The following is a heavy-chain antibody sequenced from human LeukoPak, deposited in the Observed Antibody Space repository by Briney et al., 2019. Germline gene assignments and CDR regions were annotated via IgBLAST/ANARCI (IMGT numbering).Heavy chain of an antibody. D-gene: IGHD5-12*01. J-gene: IGHJ4*02. Sequence: SETLSLTCTVSGGSISSYYWSWIRQPAGKGLEWIGRIHTSGSTHYNPSLKSRVTMSVDTSKNQFSLRLSSVTAADTAVYYCARYRGASGYHFDYWGQGTLVTVSS. V-gene: IGHV4-4*07. CDR3: ARYRGASGYHFDY. CDR1: GGSISSYY. CDR2: IHTSGST.